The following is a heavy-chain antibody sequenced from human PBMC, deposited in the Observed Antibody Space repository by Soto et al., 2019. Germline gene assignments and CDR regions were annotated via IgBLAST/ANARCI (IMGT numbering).Heavy chain of an antibody. J-gene: IGHJ6*03. D-gene: IGHD5-12*01. Sequence: QVQLVQSGAEVRKPGASVTVSCRSSGDSFNDYYIHWVRQAPGQGLEWMGWINPNRGVTKYAQKFQGWVSMTRDTSIRTVYMQLSRLRSDDTAVYYCARESGGATATLDYYYFYVDVWGTGTTVTVSS. V-gene: IGHV1-2*04. CDR2: INPNRGVT. CDR1: GDSFNDYY. CDR3: ARESGGATATLDYYYFYVDV.